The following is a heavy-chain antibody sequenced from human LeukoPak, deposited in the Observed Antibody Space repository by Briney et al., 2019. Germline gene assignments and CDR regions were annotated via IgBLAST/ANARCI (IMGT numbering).Heavy chain of an antibody. J-gene: IGHJ6*02. Sequence: GGSLRLSCAASGFTVSSYYMTWVRQAPGKGLEWVSVICSGGSTYYADSVKGRVAISRDNSKNTVFLQMNSVRAEDTAVYYCARSYSNHLFGMDVWGQGTTVTVSS. CDR1: GFTVSSYY. D-gene: IGHD4-11*01. CDR2: ICSGGST. CDR3: ARSYSNHLFGMDV. V-gene: IGHV3-66*01.